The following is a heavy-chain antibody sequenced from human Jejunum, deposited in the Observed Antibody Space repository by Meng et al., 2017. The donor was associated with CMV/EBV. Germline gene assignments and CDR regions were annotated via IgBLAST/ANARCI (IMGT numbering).Heavy chain of an antibody. J-gene: IGHJ5*02. CDR1: SIGTSGYY. D-gene: IGHD3-9*01. Sequence: SIGTSGYYWVWIRQPPGQGLVWIGSVYFGASTYYNPSLKSRTTISVDTAKNQFSLRLDSVAAADTAVYYCARHAYIGWSGPWFDPWGQGTLVTVSS. CDR2: VYFGAST. CDR3: ARHAYIGWSGPWFDP. V-gene: IGHV4-39*01.